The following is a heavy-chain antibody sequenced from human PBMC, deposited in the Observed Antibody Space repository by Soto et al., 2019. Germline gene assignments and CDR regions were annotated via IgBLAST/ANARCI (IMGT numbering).Heavy chain of an antibody. Sequence: QVQLQQWGAGLLKPSETLSLTCAVYGGSFSGYCWSWIRQPPGKGLEWIGEINHSGSTNYNPSLKSRVTISVDTSKNHFSLQLSSVTAADTAVYYCARGRNGYSGIWYVDWGQGTLFTVSS. J-gene: IGHJ4*02. CDR1: GGSFSGYC. D-gene: IGHD6-13*01. CDR2: INHSGST. CDR3: ARGRNGYSGIWYVD. V-gene: IGHV4-34*01.